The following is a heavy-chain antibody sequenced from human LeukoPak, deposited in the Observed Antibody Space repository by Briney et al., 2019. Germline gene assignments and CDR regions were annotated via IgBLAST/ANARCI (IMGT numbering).Heavy chain of an antibody. CDR2: MNPNSGNK. J-gene: IGHJ6*03. D-gene: IGHD6-19*01. Sequence: ASVKVSCKASGYSFTNFDVIWVRQATGQGLEWMGWMNPNSGNKGYAQKFQGRVTMTMNTSITTAYMELSSLRSEDTAVYYCARGPQWRGDYYYMDVWGRGTTVTVSS. CDR1: GYSFTNFD. CDR3: ARGPQWRGDYYYMDV. V-gene: IGHV1-8*01.